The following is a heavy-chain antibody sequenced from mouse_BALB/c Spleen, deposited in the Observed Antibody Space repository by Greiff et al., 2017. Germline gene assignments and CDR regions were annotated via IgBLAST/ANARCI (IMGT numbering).Heavy chain of an antibody. CDR3: ARSRRGSYAMDY. V-gene: IGHV1-18*01. Sequence: VQLQQSGPELVKPGASVKIPCKASGYTFTDYNMDWVKQSHGKSLEWIGDINPNNGGTIYNQKFKGKATLTVDKSSSTAYMELRSLTSEDTAVYYCARSRRGSYAMDYWGQGTSVTVSS. CDR1: GYTFTDYN. J-gene: IGHJ4*01. CDR2: INPNNGGT. D-gene: IGHD6-1*01.